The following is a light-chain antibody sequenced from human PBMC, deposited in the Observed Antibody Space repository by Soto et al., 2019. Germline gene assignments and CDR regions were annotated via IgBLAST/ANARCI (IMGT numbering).Light chain of an antibody. CDR3: GAWDSSLSAYV. CDR2: DNN. J-gene: IGLJ1*01. CDR1: SSNIGKNY. V-gene: IGLV1-51*01. Sequence: QSVLTQPPSVSAAPGQKVTISCSGSSSNIGKNYVSWYQQLPGTAPKLLIYDNNKRPSGIPDRFSGSKSGTSATLGITGLQTGDEADYYCGAWDSSLSAYVLGTGTKV.